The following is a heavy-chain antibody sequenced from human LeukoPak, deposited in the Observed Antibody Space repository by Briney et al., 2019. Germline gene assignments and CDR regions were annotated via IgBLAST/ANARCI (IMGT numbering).Heavy chain of an antibody. CDR2: IYSGST. CDR3: AREGGSGTYYNS. V-gene: IGHV4-59*01. Sequence: SETLSLTCRATGASISNNYWSWIRQPPGKRLEWIGNIYSGSTNCNPSLKSRVTISVDTSKSQFSLKLSSVTAADTAVYYCAREGGSGTYYNSWGQGTLITVSS. CDR1: GASISNNY. J-gene: IGHJ4*02. D-gene: IGHD3-10*01.